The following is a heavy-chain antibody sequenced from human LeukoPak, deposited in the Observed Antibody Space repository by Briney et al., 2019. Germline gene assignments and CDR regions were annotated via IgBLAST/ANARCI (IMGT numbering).Heavy chain of an antibody. V-gene: IGHV4-4*02. Sequence: SETLSLTCAVSGGSISSSNWWSWVRQPPGKGLEWIGEVYHSGSTNYNPSLKSRVTISVDKSKNQFSLKLSSVTAADTAVYYCARAVGSGSFQTYYYYMDVWGKGTTVTISS. CDR3: ARAVGSGSFQTYYYYMDV. D-gene: IGHD3-10*01. CDR2: VYHSGST. J-gene: IGHJ6*03. CDR1: GGSISSSNW.